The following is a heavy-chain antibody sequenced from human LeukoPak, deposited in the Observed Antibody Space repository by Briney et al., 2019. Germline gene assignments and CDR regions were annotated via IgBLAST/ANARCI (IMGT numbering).Heavy chain of an antibody. CDR2: IIPIFGTA. Sequence: SVKVSCKASGGTFSNYAISWVRQAPGQGLEWMGGIIPIFGTANYAQKLQGRVTMTTDTSTSTAYMELRSLRSDDAAMYYCARDKGGSGDFWGQGTLVTVSS. J-gene: IGHJ4*02. D-gene: IGHD3-16*01. CDR3: ARDKGGSGDF. CDR1: GGTFSNYA. V-gene: IGHV1-69*05.